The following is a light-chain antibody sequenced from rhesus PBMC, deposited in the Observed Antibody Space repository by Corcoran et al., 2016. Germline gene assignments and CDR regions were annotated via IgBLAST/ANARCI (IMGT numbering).Light chain of an antibody. J-gene: IGKJ4*01. CDR2: YAT. CDR1: QGISHY. V-gene: IGKV1S14*01. CDR3: QQHNSFPLT. Sequence: DIQMTQSPSSLSASVGDTVTITCRASQGISHYLAWYQQKPEKAPKPLIHYATNLESGVPSRVSGSGSGTDFTLTISTLQPEDFATYYCQQHNSFPLTFGGGTKVDLK.